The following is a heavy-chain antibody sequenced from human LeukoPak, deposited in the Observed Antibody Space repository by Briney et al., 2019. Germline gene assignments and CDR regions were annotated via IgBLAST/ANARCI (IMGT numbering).Heavy chain of an antibody. J-gene: IGHJ6*02. CDR1: GFTFSSYG. D-gene: IGHD4-23*01. Sequence: PGRSLRLSCAASGFTFSSYGMHWVRQAPGKGLEWVAVISYDGSNKYYADSVKGRFTISRDNSKNTLYLQMNSLRAEDTAVYYCAGGNTLSYYYGMDVWGQGTTVTVSS. CDR2: ISYDGSNK. CDR3: AGGNTLSYYYGMDV. V-gene: IGHV3-30*03.